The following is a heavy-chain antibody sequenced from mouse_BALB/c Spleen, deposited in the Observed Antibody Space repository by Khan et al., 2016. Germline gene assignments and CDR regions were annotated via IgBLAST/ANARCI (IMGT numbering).Heavy chain of an antibody. D-gene: IGHD1-1*01. CDR1: GYTFTNYG. CDR3: AEEYYGSNWFAY. CDR2: INTNTGAP. J-gene: IGHJ3*01. Sequence: QIQLVQSGPELKKPGETVKISCKASGYTFTNYGMNWVKQAPGKGLKWMGWINTNTGAPTYAEEIKGRFAFSLETSASTAFLQINNLTNEDTATYFCAEEYYGSNWFAYWGQGTLVTVSA. V-gene: IGHV9-3*02.